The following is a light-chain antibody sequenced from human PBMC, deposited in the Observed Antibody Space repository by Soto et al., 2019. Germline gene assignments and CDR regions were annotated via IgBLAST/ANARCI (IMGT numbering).Light chain of an antibody. CDR1: SGHRSYI. J-gene: IGLJ2*01. Sequence: QTVVTQSSSASASLGSSVKLTCTLSSGHRSYIIAWHQQQPGTAPRYLMKLEDSGGYNRGSGVPDRFSGSSSGADRYLTISNLQSEDEADYYCETWDSNTRVFGGGTKLTVL. CDR3: ETWDSNTRV. CDR2: LEDSGGY. V-gene: IGLV4-60*03.